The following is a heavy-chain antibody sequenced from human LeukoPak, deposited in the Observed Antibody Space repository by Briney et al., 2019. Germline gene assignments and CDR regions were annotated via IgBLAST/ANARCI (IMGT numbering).Heavy chain of an antibody. Sequence: ASVKVSCKASGYTFTGYYMHWVRQAPGQGLEWMGWINPNSGGTNYAQKFQGRVTMTRDTSISTAYMELSRLRSDDTAVYYCARTLALGYCSGGSCYSYDYWGQGTLVTVSS. CDR1: GYTFTGYY. CDR2: INPNSGGT. D-gene: IGHD2-15*01. J-gene: IGHJ4*02. V-gene: IGHV1-2*02. CDR3: ARTLALGYCSGGSCYSYDY.